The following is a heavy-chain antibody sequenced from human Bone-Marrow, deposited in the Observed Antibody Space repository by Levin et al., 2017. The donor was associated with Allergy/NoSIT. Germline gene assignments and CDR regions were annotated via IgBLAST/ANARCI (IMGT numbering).Heavy chain of an antibody. V-gene: IGHV4-39*01. D-gene: IGHD5-18*01. CDR3: ARGDKGGYTYGGAFDI. J-gene: IGHJ3*02. CDR2: IYYSGST. CDR1: GGSISSSSYY. Sequence: KSSETLSLTCTVSGGSISSSSYYWGWIRQPPGKGLEWIGSIYYSGSTHYNPSLKSRVTISVDTSKSQFSLRLSSVTAADTAVYYCARGDKGGYTYGGAFDIWGQGTMVTVSS.